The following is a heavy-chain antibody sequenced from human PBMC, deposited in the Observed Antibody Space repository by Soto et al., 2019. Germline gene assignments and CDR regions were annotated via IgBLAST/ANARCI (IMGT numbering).Heavy chain of an antibody. CDR2: IYYSGST. CDR3: ARRYGDYFDF. J-gene: IGHJ4*02. V-gene: IGHV4-59*08. Sequence: SXTLSLTCTVSGGSMSSYYWSWIRQPPGRGLEWIGYIYYSGSTNYNPSLKSRVTISVDTSKNQFSLKLSSVTAADTAVYYCARRYGDYFDFWGQGTLVTVSS. CDR1: GGSMSSYY. D-gene: IGHD4-17*01.